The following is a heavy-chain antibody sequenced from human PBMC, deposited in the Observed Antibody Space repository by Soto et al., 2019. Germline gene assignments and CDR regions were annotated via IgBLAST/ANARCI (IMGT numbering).Heavy chain of an antibody. Sequence: SETLSFTCAVSGGSISSSNWWNWVRQPPGKGLEWIGEIYHSGSTNYNPSLKSRVNISVDKSKNQFSLKLSSVTAADTAVYYCASLQSSAPNYYDSSGLPLDVWGQGTTVTVSS. D-gene: IGHD3-22*01. CDR3: ASLQSSAPNYYDSSGLPLDV. J-gene: IGHJ6*02. CDR2: IYHSGST. V-gene: IGHV4-4*02. CDR1: GGSISSSNW.